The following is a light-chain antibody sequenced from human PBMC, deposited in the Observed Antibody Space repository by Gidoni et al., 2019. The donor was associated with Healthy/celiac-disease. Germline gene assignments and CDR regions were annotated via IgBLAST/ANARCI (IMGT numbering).Light chain of an antibody. J-gene: IGKJ4*01. V-gene: IGKV1-33*01. Sequence: DIQMTQSPSSLSASVGDRVTITCQASQDISNYLNWYQQKPGKAPQVLIYDASNLETGVPSRFSGSGSGTDFTFTISSLQPEDIATYYCQQYDNLPLTLGGGTKVEIK. CDR2: DAS. CDR3: QQYDNLPLT. CDR1: QDISNY.